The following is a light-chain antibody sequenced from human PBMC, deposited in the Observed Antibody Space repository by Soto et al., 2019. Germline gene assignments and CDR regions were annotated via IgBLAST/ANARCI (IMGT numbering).Light chain of an antibody. Sequence: DIQMTQSPSSLSASVGDRVTITCRASLPISTYLAWYQQKPGKIPQLLIYAASTLQSGVPSRFSGRGSGTDFTLTISGLQPEDLATYYCQSYNTARPTFGQGTKVDI. J-gene: IGKJ1*01. V-gene: IGKV1-27*01. CDR3: QSYNTARPT. CDR1: LPISTY. CDR2: AAS.